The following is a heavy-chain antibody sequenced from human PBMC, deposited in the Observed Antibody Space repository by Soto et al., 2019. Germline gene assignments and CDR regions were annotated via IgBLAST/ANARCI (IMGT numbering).Heavy chain of an antibody. CDR3: GRDGALGDTAVVDS. D-gene: IGHD5-18*01. J-gene: IGHJ4*02. CDR1: GFTFSTYG. CDR2: IWYDGSNK. Sequence: QVQLVESGGGVGQPGKSLRLSCAASGFTFSTYGMHWVRQAPGKGLEWVAVIWYDGSNKYHGDSLKGRFTISRDNSKNTLYLQINNLRAEDTAVYSCGRDGALGDTAVVDSWGQGTLVTVSS. V-gene: IGHV3-33*01.